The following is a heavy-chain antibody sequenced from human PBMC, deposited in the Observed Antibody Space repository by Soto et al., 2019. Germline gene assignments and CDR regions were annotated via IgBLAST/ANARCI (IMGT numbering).Heavy chain of an antibody. CDR3: AGGGVRGVITRTRDYYGMDV. CDR1: GYSLTSYW. CDR2: IYPGDSDT. Sequence: GAAVKSSGKGCGYSLTSYWIGSVRQIPGKGLEWMGIIYPGDSDTRYSPSFQGQVTISADKSISTAYLQWSSLKASDTAMYYCAGGGVRGVITRTRDYYGMDVWGQGTTVTVSS. V-gene: IGHV5-51*01. J-gene: IGHJ6*02. D-gene: IGHD3-10*01.